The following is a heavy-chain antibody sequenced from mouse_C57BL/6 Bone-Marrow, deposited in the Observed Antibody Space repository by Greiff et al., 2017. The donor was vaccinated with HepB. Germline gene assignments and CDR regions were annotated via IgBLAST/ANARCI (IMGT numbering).Heavy chain of an antibody. J-gene: IGHJ3*01. CDR3: ARDKNYSNPAWFAY. Sequence: VQLKESGPGLVKPSQSLSLTCSVTGYSITSGYYWNWIRQFPGNKLEWMGYISYDGSNNYNPSLKNRISITRDTSKNQFFLKLNSVTTEDTATYYCARDKNYSNPAWFAYWGQGTLVTVSA. CDR2: ISYDGSN. D-gene: IGHD2-5*01. CDR1: GYSITSGYY. V-gene: IGHV3-6*01.